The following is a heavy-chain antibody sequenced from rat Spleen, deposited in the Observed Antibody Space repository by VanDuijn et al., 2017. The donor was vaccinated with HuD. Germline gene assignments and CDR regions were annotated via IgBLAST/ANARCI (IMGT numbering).Heavy chain of an antibody. Sequence: EVQLVESGGGLVQPGRSMKLSCAASAFTFTNYYMAWVRQAPTKGLAWVASISAGGGNTYYRDSVKGRFTISRDNTKSTLYLQVDSLRSEDTATYYCARLPYYYDTTYYFYFDYWGQGVMVTVSS. CDR1: AFTFTNYY. CDR3: ARLPYYYDTTYYFYFDY. D-gene: IGHD1-12*02. CDR2: ISAGGGNT. V-gene: IGHV5-25*01. J-gene: IGHJ2*01.